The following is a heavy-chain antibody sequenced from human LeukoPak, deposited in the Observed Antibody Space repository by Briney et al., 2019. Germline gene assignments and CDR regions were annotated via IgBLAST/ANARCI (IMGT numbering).Heavy chain of an antibody. CDR3: AGLANSGYDFYYYINV. V-gene: IGHV4-4*07. D-gene: IGHD5-12*01. J-gene: IGHJ6*03. Sequence: PSETLSLTCTVSGGSISSYYWNWIRQPAGKGLEWIGRIYTSGSTNYNPSLKSRVTMSVDTSKNQLSLKLGSVTAADTAVYYCAGLANSGYDFYYYINVWGKGTTVTVSS. CDR1: GGSISSYY. CDR2: IYTSGST.